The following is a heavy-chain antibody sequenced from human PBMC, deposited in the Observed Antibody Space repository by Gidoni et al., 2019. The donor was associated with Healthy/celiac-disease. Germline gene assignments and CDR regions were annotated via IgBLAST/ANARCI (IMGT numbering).Heavy chain of an antibody. Sequence: EVQLVESGGGLVQPGGSLRLACAASGFTFSSYEMNWVRQAPGKGLEWFSYISSSGSTIYYADSVKVRFTISRDNAKNSLYLQMNSLRAEDTAVYYCARGYSYGYFDWGQGTLVTVSS. CDR2: ISSSGSTI. CDR1: GFTFSSYE. CDR3: ARGYSYGYFD. D-gene: IGHD5-18*01. V-gene: IGHV3-48*03. J-gene: IGHJ4*02.